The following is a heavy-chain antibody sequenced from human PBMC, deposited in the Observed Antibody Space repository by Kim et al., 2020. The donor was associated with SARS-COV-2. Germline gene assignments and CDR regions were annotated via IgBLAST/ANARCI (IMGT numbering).Heavy chain of an antibody. D-gene: IGHD3-10*01. J-gene: IGHJ3*02. V-gene: IGHV1-69*01. CDR3: ARYGSDLDDAFDI. Sequence: AQKFQGRGTITADESTSTAYMELSSLRSEDTAVYYCARYGSDLDDAFDIWGQGTMVTVSS.